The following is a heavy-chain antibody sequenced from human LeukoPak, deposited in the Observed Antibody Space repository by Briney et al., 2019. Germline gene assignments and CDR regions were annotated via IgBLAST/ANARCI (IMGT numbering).Heavy chain of an antibody. V-gene: IGHV4-34*01. CDR3: ARELGYCSSTSCRNWFDP. CDR2: INHSGST. J-gene: IGHJ5*02. Sequence: PSETLSLTCAVYGGSFSGYYWSWIRQPPGKGLEWIGEINHSGSTNYNPSLKSRVTISVDTSKNQFSLTLSSVTAADTAVYYCARELGYCSSTSCRNWFDPWGQGTLVTVSS. D-gene: IGHD2-2*01. CDR1: GGSFSGYY.